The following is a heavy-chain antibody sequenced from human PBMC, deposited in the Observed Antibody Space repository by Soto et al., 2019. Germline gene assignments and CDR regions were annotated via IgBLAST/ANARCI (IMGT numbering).Heavy chain of an antibody. D-gene: IGHD2-15*01. V-gene: IGHV4-34*01. CDR2: INHSGST. CDR1: GGSFSGYY. CDR3: ASSLPYCSGGSCSEYNWFDP. Sequence: SETLSLTCAVYGGSFSGYYWSWIRQPPGKGLEWIGEINHSGSTNYNPSLKSRVTISVDTSKNQFSLKLSSVTAADTAVYYCASSLPYCSGGSCSEYNWFDPWGQGTLVTVSS. J-gene: IGHJ5*02.